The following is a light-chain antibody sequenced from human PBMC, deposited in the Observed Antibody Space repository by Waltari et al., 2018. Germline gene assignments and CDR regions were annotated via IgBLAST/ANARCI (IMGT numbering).Light chain of an antibody. V-gene: IGKV3-15*01. Sequence: EIVMTQSPATLSVSPGEADTLSCRASRAIANNLAWYQQKPGQALRLLIYDASTRATGIPARFSGSWSGTEFTLTITSLQSEDSAVYFCQQFNTGYSFGQGTKLEIK. CDR2: DAS. J-gene: IGKJ2*01. CDR3: QQFNTGYS. CDR1: RAIANN.